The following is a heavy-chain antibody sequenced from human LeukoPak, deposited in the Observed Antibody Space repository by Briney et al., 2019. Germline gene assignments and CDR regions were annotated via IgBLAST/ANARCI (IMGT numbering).Heavy chain of an antibody. J-gene: IGHJ4*02. CDR3: ARDTFHDYGDYESR. CDR1: GGSISSGSYY. D-gene: IGHD4-17*01. CDR2: IYTSGST. V-gene: IGHV4-61*02. Sequence: SETLSLTCTVSGGSISSGSYYWSWIRQPAGKGLEWIGRIYTSGSTNYNPSLKSRVTISVDTSKNQFSLKLSSVTAADTAVYYCARDTFHDYGDYESRWGQGTLVTVSS.